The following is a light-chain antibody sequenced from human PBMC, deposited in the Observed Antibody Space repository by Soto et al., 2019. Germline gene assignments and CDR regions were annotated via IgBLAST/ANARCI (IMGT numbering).Light chain of an antibody. CDR3: GSYTSDSTFV. CDR1: SSDVGGYKF. Sequence: QSALTQPASVSGSPGQSITISCTGTSSDVGGYKFVSWYQQPPGKAPKLMIFEVSNRPSGVSNRFSGSKSGNTASLTISGLQTEDEADYYCGSYTSDSTFVFGTGTKLTVL. CDR2: EVS. J-gene: IGLJ1*01. V-gene: IGLV2-14*01.